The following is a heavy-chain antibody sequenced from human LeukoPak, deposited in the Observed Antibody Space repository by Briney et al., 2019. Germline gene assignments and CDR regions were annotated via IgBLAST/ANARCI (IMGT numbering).Heavy chain of an antibody. CDR3: ARGPHTIFGVVISFDY. J-gene: IGHJ4*02. CDR1: GGSISSGGYY. CDR2: IYHSGGT. V-gene: IGHV4-30-2*01. D-gene: IGHD3-3*01. Sequence: SQTLSLTCTVSGGSISSGGYYWSWIRQTPGKGLESIGYIYHSGGTYYNPSLKSRVTISVDRSKNQFSLKLSSVTAADTAVYYCARGPHTIFGVVISFDYWGQGTLVTVSS.